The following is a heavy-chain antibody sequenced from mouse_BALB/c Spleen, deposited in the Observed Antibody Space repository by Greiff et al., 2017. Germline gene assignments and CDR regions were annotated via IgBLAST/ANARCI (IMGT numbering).Heavy chain of an antibody. CDR2: IYPGSGST. V-gene: IGHV1S22*01. CDR1: GYTFTSYW. CDR3: KGDYYYGSSYAMDY. D-gene: IGHD1-1*01. J-gene: IGHJ4*01. Sequence: LQQPGSELVRPGASVKLSCKASGYTFTSYWMHWVKQRPGQGLEWIGNIYPGSGSTNYDEKFKRKATLTVDTSSSTAYMQRSSLTSEDSAVYYCKGDYYYGSSYAMDYWGQGTSVTVSS.